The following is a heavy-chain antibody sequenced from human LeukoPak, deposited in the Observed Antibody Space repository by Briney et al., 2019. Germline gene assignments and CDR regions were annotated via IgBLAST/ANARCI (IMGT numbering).Heavy chain of an antibody. J-gene: IGHJ5*02. V-gene: IGHV3-21*01. CDR1: GFTFSSYS. D-gene: IGHD6-6*01. CDR2: ISSSSSYI. CDR3: ARDEYSSSFNWFDP. Sequence: GGSLRLSCAASGFTFSSYSMNWLRQAPGKGLEWVSSISSSSSYIYYADSVKGRFTISRNNAKNSLYLQMNSLRAEDTAVYYCARDEYSSSFNWFDPWGQGTLVTVSS.